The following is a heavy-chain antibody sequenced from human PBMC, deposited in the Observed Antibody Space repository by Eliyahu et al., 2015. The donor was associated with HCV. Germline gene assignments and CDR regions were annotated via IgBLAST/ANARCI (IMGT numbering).Heavy chain of an antibody. CDR3: ARARKEVTAIPWVWFDP. J-gene: IGHJ5*02. V-gene: IGHV4-34*01. Sequence: QVQLQQWGAGXLKPSETLSLTCAVYGGSFSGXYWSWIRQPPGKGLEWIGEXNHSGSTNYNPSLKSRVTISVDTSKNQFSLKLSSVTAADTAVYYCARARKEVTAIPWVWFDPWGQGTLVTVSS. CDR2: XNHSGST. CDR1: GGSFSGXY. D-gene: IGHD2-21*02.